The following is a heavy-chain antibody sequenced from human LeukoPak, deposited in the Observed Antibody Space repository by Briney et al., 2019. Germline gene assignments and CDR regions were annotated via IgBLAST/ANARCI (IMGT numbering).Heavy chain of an antibody. D-gene: IGHD3-9*01. Sequence: SETLSLTCTVSGGSISSSSYYWGWIRQPPGKGLEWIGSIYYSGSTYYNPSLKSRVTISVDTSKNQFSLKLSSVTAADTAVYYCARWSFQTSSRAGYHEYNWFDPWGQGTLVTVSS. CDR3: ARWSFQTSSRAGYHEYNWFDP. CDR1: GGSISSSSYY. V-gene: IGHV4-39*07. J-gene: IGHJ5*02. CDR2: IYYSGST.